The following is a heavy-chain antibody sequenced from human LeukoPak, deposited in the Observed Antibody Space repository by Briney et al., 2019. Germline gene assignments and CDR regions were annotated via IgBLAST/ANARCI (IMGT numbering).Heavy chain of an antibody. Sequence: ASVKVSCKASGYTFTSYGISWVRQAPGQGLEWMGWISAYNGNTNYAQKLQGRVTITTDESTGTAYMELSSLRSEDTAVYYCARESHSISGATRWNYFDYWGQGTLVTVSS. J-gene: IGHJ4*02. CDR3: ARESHSISGATRWNYFDY. CDR2: ISAYNGNT. V-gene: IGHV1-18*01. CDR1: GYTFTSYG. D-gene: IGHD1-7*01.